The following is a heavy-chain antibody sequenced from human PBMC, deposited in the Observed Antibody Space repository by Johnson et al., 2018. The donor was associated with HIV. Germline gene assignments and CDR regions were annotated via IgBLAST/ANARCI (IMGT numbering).Heavy chain of an antibody. D-gene: IGHD6-13*01. CDR3: AKAGYSSSWYGGDAFDI. J-gene: IGHJ3*02. CDR2: INSDGSST. V-gene: IGHV3-74*02. CDR1: GFTFSDYY. Sequence: VQLVESGGGLVKPEGSLRLSCAASGFTFSDYYMSWIRQAPGKGLEWVSGINSDGSSTSYADSVKGRFTISRDNAKNTLYLQMNSLRAEDTALYYCAKAGYSSSWYGGDAFDIWGQGTMVTVSS.